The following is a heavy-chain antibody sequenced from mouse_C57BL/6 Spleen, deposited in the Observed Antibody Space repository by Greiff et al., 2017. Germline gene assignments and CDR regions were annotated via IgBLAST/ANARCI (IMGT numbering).Heavy chain of an antibody. Sequence: VQLPQSGAELVRPGTSVKVSCQASGYAFTNYLIEWVKQRPGQGLEWIGVINPGSGGTNYHEKFKGKATLTADKSSSTAYMQLSSLTSEDSAVYFCASGYCYYAWFAYWGQGTLVTVSA. CDR3: ASGYCYYAWFAY. CDR2: INPGSGGT. V-gene: IGHV1-54*01. D-gene: IGHD2-12*01. J-gene: IGHJ3*01. CDR1: GYAFTNYL.